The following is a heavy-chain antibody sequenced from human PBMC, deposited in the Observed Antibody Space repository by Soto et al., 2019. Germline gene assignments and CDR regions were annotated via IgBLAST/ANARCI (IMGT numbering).Heavy chain of an antibody. V-gene: IGHV1-18*01. CDR1: GYTFTSYG. CDR2: ISAYNGNT. D-gene: IGHD5-12*01. J-gene: IGHJ4*02. Sequence: ASVKVSCKASGYTFTSYGISWLRQAPGQGLEWMGWISAYNGNTDYAQNLQGRVTMTTDTSTSTAYMELRSLRSDDTAVYYCAREVDYDYNRIVFGYWGQGTLVTVSS. CDR3: AREVDYDYNRIVFGY.